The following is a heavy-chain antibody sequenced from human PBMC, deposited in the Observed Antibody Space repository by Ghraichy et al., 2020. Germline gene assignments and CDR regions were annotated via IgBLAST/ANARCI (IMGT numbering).Heavy chain of an antibody. Sequence: GGSLRLSCAASGFTFSGSAMHWVRQASGRGLEWIGRIRSKSNNYATEYAASVKGRFTISRDDSKKTAYLQMNSLKTEDTAVYYCASGGGYDFGGAKDYWGQGTLVTVSS. CDR2: IRSKSNNYAT. V-gene: IGHV3-73*01. D-gene: IGHD5-12*01. J-gene: IGHJ4*02. CDR3: ASGGGYDFGGAKDY. CDR1: GFTFSGSA.